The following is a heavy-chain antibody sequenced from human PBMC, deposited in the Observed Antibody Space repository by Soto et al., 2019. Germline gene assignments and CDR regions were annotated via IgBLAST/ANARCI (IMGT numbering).Heavy chain of an antibody. CDR1: SGSISSSNW. CDR2: IYHSGST. D-gene: IGHD3-3*01. CDR3: ARVYDGEPYYYYMDV. Sequence: QVQLQESGPGLVKPSGTLSLTCAVSSGSISSSNWWSWVRQPPGKGLEWIGEIYHSGSTNYNPSLKRRVTISVDKSKNQFSLTLSSVTAADTAVYYCARVYDGEPYYYYMDVWGKGTTVTVSS. J-gene: IGHJ6*03. V-gene: IGHV4-4*02.